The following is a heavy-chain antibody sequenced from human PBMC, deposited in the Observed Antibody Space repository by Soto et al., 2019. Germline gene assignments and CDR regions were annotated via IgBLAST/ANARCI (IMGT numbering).Heavy chain of an antibody. Sequence: EVQLLESGGGLVQPGGSLRLSCAASGFTFSDYAMGWVRQAPGKGLEWVSAITGSGGDTYHADSVQGRLAISRDNSGNTLYLQMNSLRAEDSAIYYCAKGSSASRPYYFDYWGQGTVVSVSS. J-gene: IGHJ4*02. CDR1: GFTFSDYA. D-gene: IGHD2-2*02. CDR3: AKGSSASRPYYFDY. V-gene: IGHV3-23*01. CDR2: ITGSGGDT.